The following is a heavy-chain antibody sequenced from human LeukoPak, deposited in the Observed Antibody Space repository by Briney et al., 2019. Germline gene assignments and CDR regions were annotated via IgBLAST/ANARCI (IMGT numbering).Heavy chain of an antibody. CDR3: AKFYDISTGYFDC. CDR2: ISGGGGST. CDR1: IFTFSSYA. J-gene: IGHJ4*02. D-gene: IGHD3-9*01. Sequence: GGSLRLSCAASIFTFSSYAMSWVRQAPGKGLEWVSAISGGGGSTYYADSVKGRFTISRDNSKNTLYLQMNSLRAEDTAVYYCAKFYDISTGYFDCWGQGTLVTVSS. V-gene: IGHV3-23*01.